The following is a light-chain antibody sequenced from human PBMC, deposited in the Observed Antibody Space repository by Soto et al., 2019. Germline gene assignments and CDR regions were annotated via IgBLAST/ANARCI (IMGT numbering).Light chain of an antibody. V-gene: IGKV1-27*01. J-gene: IGKJ4*01. CDR2: SAS. CDR1: QGMSSY. CDR3: QRTYNAPLT. Sequence: DIQLTQCPSSLSASVRDRVIITCRVSQGMSSYLNRYLQKPGKVPKLLIYSASNLQSGVPSSFSGSGSGTDFTLTISSLQPEEVAIYYGQRTYNAPLTFGGGTKVDIK.